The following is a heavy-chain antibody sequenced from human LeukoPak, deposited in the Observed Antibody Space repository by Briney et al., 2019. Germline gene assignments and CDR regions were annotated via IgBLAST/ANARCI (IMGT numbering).Heavy chain of an antibody. V-gene: IGHV3-21*01. J-gene: IGHJ3*02. D-gene: IGHD4-17*01. Sequence: GGSLRLSCEASGFTFSRYSMNWVRQAPGKGLEWVSSISGSSSYRNYADSVKGRFTISRGNAKNSLYLETNSLRAEDTAVYSCARGTYGDYSFDIWGQGTMVTVSS. CDR3: ARGTYGDYSFDI. CDR1: GFTFSRYS. CDR2: ISGSSSYR.